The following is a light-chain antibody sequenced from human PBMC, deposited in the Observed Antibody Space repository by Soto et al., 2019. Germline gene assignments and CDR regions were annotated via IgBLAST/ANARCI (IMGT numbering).Light chain of an antibody. V-gene: IGLV2-14*01. J-gene: IGLJ3*02. CDR3: SSYTSSSTRV. CDR2: EVS. Sequence: QSVLTQPASVSGSPGQSITISCTGTSSDVGGYNYVSWYQQHPGKAPKLMIYEVSNRPSGVSNRFSGSKSDNTASLTISGLQAEDEAAYYCSSYTSSSTRVFGGGTKLTVL. CDR1: SSDVGGYNY.